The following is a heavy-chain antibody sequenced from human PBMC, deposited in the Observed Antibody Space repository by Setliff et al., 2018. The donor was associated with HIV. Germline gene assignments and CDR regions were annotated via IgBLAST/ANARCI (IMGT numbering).Heavy chain of an antibody. J-gene: IGHJ4*02. CDR3: ATRGRDLGFDY. V-gene: IGHV1-18*01. CDR2: INAGNGNT. D-gene: IGHD1-1*01. CDR1: GYTFSSHG. Sequence: ASVKVSCKASGYTFSSHGITWVRQVPGQGLEWMGWINAGNGNTKYSQKFQGRVTITRDTSASTAYMELSSLRSEDTAVYYCATRGRDLGFDYWGQGTLVTVSS.